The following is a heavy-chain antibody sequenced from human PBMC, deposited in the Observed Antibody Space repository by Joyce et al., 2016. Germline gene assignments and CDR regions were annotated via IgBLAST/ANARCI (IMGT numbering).Heavy chain of an antibody. V-gene: IGHV3-53*01. CDR3: ATRGA. CDR2: IYSGTDST. CDR1: GFTVSSDF. J-gene: IGHJ6*04. Sequence: VQVVESGGGLIQPGGSLRLSCAVSGFTVSSDFMMWVRQAPGKGLELVSTIYSGTDSTHYAASVEGRFTISRDNSKNTLSLQMNTLRGEDTARYYCATRGAWGKGTTVTVSS.